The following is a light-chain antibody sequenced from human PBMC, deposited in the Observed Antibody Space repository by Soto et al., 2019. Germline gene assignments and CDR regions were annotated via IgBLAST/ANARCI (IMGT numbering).Light chain of an antibody. CDR2: GAS. CDR3: QQYNNWPPWT. J-gene: IGKJ1*01. CDR1: QSVSNN. Sequence: EIVLTQSPGTLSLSPGERATLYCRASQSVSNNYLAWYQQKPGQAPRLLIYGASNRATGIPDRFSGSGSGTEFTLTISSLQSEDFAVYYCQQYNNWPPWTFGQGTKGDI. V-gene: IGKV3D-15*01.